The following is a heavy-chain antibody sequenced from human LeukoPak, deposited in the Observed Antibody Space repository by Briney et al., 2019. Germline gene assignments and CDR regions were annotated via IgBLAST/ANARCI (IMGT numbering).Heavy chain of an antibody. Sequence: SETLSLTCAVSGVSFSGYYWSWIRQPPGKGLEWIGEINHSGSTNYNPSLKSVVTISVDTSKTQFSLKLRSVTAADTAVYYCARVVKIRGWYCIWFDPWGQGTLVTVSS. CDR2: INHSGST. CDR1: GVSFSGYY. J-gene: IGHJ5*02. CDR3: ARVVKIRGWYCIWFDP. V-gene: IGHV4-34*01. D-gene: IGHD6-19*01.